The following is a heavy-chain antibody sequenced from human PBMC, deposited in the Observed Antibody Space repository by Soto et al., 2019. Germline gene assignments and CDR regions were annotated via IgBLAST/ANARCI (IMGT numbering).Heavy chain of an antibody. CDR3: AVIPLYRLGDMNTSVDC. D-gene: IGHD3-16*01. J-gene: IGHJ4*02. V-gene: IGHV1-24*01. CDR2: FDPEDGET. CDR1: GYTLTELS. Sequence: GASVKVSCKVSGYTLTELSMHWVRQAPGKGLEWMGGFDPEDGETMYAQKFQGRVSMTEDTSTDTAYMELNILRSEDTAVYYCAVIPLYRLGDMNTSVDCWGQGTLVTVSS.